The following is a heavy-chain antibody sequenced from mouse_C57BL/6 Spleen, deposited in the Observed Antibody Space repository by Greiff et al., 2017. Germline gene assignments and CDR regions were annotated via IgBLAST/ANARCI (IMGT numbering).Heavy chain of an antibody. CDR2: IGPADSYT. Sequence: EVLLLESVAELVRPGASVKLSCTASGFNFKNNDMSWVKQTPEQGLEWIGRIGPADSYTKYAPKFQGRATITADTASNTPYLQLSSLTSEETAIYYCTRRDGYNDYWGQGTTLTVSS. CDR3: TRRDGYNDY. J-gene: IGHJ2*01. D-gene: IGHD2-3*01. CDR1: GFNFKNND. V-gene: IGHV14-3*01.